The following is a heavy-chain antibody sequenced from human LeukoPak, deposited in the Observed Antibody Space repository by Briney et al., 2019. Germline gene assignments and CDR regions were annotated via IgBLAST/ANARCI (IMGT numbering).Heavy chain of an antibody. Sequence: SETLSLTCTVSGGSISSYYWSWIRQPPGKGLEWIGYIYYSGSTNYNPSLKSRVTISVDTSKNQFSLKLSSVTAADTAVYYCARHPYLDWFHDYWGQGTLVTVSS. D-gene: IGHD3-9*01. CDR2: IYYSGST. CDR1: GGSISSYY. J-gene: IGHJ4*02. CDR3: ARHPYLDWFHDY. V-gene: IGHV4-59*08.